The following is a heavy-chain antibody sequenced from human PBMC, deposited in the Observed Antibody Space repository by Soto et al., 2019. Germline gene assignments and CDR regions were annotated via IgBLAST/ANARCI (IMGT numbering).Heavy chain of an antibody. V-gene: IGHV3-33*01. CDR1: GFTFSSYG. CDR2: IWYDGSNK. Sequence: GGSLRLSCAASGFTFSSYGMHWVRQAPGKGLEWVAVIWYDGSNKYYADSVKGRFTISRDNSKNTLYLQMNSLRAEDTAVYYCGVGAQWLVHDFGFDYWGQGTLVTVSS. J-gene: IGHJ4*02. CDR3: GVGAQWLVHDFGFDY. D-gene: IGHD6-19*01.